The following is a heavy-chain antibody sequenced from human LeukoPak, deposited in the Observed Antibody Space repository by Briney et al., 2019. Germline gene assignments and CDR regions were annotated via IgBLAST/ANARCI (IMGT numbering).Heavy chain of an antibody. V-gene: IGHV4-34*01. D-gene: IGHD3-10*01. J-gene: IGHJ4*02. CDR3: ARAGWFGPDY. CDR2: INHSGST. Sequence: SETLSLTCAVYGGSFSSYYWSWIRQPPGKGLEWIGEINHSGSTNYNPSLKSRVTISVDTSKNQFSLKLSSVTAADTAVYYCARAGWFGPDYWGQGTLVTVSS. CDR1: GGSFSSYY.